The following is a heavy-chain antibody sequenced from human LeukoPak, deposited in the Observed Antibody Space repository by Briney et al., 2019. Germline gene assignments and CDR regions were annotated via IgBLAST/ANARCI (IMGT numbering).Heavy chain of an antibody. J-gene: IGHJ4*02. CDR3: ARGGLIGDA. V-gene: IGHV3-48*01. Sequence: GGSLRLSCAASGFTFSSYSMNWIRQAPGKGLEWVSYISTSGTNIYYADSVKGRFTISRDNSKNTLYLQMNSLRAEDTAVYYCARGGLIGDAWGQGTLVTVSS. CDR2: ISTSGTNI. D-gene: IGHD3-10*01. CDR1: GFTFSSYS.